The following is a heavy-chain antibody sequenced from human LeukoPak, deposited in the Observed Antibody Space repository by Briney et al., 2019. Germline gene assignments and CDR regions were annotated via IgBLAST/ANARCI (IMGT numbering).Heavy chain of an antibody. CDR2: ISTSGSTI. J-gene: IGHJ4*02. Sequence: QTGGSLRLSCAASGFTFSSYEMNWVRQAPGKGLEWVSYISTSGSTIYYADSVKGRFTISRDNAKDSLYLLVSSLRAEDTAVYYCARGNSGTYYPFDNWGQGTLVTVSS. V-gene: IGHV3-48*03. CDR3: ARGNSGTYYPFDN. CDR1: GFTFSSYE. D-gene: IGHD1-26*01.